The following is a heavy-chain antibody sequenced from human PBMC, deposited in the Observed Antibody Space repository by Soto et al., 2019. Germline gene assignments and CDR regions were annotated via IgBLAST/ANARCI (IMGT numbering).Heavy chain of an antibody. Sequence: QVQLQESGPRLVKPSETLSLTCAVSGDSISPHYWSWVRQPPGKGLEFIGYIHYSGSTVYNPSLKRRVRLSLDTSKNPCSLEVTSVTAAYTAVYYCARLPSSGITPPFDYWGQGMLVTVSS. D-gene: IGHD1-26*01. J-gene: IGHJ4*02. V-gene: IGHV4-59*08. CDR2: IHYSGST. CDR3: ARLPSSGITPPFDY. CDR1: GDSISPHY.